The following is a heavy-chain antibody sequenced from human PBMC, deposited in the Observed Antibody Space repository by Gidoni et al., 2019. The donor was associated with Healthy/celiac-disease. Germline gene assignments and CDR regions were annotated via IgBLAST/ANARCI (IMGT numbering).Heavy chain of an antibody. CDR3: TRAPLDTAMPPSDY. D-gene: IGHD5-18*01. CDR2: IRSTAYGGTT. Sequence: EALPLASGGGSVQPGRSLSLSWQASGLTSGYFDMSGFRQAPGKGLEWVGVIRSTAYGGTTEYAASVKGRFTISRDESKGIAYLQMNSLKTEDTAVYYCTRAPLDTAMPPSDYWGQGTLVTVSS. J-gene: IGHJ4*02. V-gene: IGHV3-49*03. CDR1: GLTSGYFD.